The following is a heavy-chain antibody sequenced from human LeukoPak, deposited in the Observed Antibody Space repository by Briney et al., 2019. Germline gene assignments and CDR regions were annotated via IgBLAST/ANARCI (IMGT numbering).Heavy chain of an antibody. V-gene: IGHV1-69*13. CDR1: GGTFSSYA. D-gene: IGHD3-10*01. CDR2: IIPIFGTA. CDR3: ARGKGYGSGSYYKPYFDY. Sequence: GASVKVSCKASGGTFSSYAISWVRQAPGQGLEWMGGIIPIFGTANYAQKFQGRVTITADESTSTAYMELSSLRFEDTAVYYCARGKGYGSGSYYKPYFDYWGQGTLVTVSS. J-gene: IGHJ4*02.